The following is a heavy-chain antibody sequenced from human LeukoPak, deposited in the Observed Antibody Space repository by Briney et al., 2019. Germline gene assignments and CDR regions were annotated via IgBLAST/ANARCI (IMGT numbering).Heavy chain of an antibody. CDR2: INHSGST. Sequence: PSETLSLTCAVYGGSFSGYYWSWIRQPPGKGLEWIGEINHSGSTNYNPSLKSRVTISVGTSKNQFSLKLSSVTAADTAVYYCVRGFGYYYDTLDWGQGTLVTVSS. J-gene: IGHJ4*02. D-gene: IGHD3-22*01. CDR3: VRGFGYYYDTLD. V-gene: IGHV4-34*01. CDR1: GGSFSGYY.